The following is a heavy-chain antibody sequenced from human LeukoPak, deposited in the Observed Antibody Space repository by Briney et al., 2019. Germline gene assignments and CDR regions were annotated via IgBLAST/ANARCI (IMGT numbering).Heavy chain of an antibody. CDR1: GYTFTNYY. Sequence: ASVKVSCKASGYTFTNYYIHWVRQAPGQGLEWMGIINPNLGTTSYAQKFQSRVTMTRDTSTSTIYMEVSSLRSDDTAVYYCARDSERYGYHLVDYWGQGTLVTVSS. CDR3: ARDSERYGYHLVDY. CDR2: INPNLGTT. J-gene: IGHJ4*02. V-gene: IGHV1-46*01. D-gene: IGHD5-18*01.